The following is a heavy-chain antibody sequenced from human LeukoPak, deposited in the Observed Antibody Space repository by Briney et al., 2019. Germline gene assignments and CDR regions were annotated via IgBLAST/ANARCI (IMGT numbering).Heavy chain of an antibody. CDR1: GFTFSSYG. Sequence: GGSLRLSCAASGFTFSSYGMHWVRQAPGKGLEWVAFIRYDGSNKYYADSVKGRFTISRDNSKNTLYLQMNSLRAEDTAVYYCATPWDFWTSFAYWGQGTLVTVPS. D-gene: IGHD3/OR15-3a*01. CDR3: ATPWDFWTSFAY. CDR2: IRYDGSNK. V-gene: IGHV3-30*02. J-gene: IGHJ4*02.